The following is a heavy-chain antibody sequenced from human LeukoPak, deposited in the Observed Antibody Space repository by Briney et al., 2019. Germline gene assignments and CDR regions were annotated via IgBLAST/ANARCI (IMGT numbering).Heavy chain of an antibody. CDR2: ISYDGSKK. V-gene: IGHV3-30*18. CDR1: ALTFSGYG. J-gene: IGHJ4*02. Sequence: GSLRLSCAASALTFSGYGMHWVRQAPGKGLEWVAVISYDGSKKYYADSVKGRFTISRDNSMNTMYLHLNSLRAEDTAVYYCAKGWSQMPTTPDFDYWGQGTLVTVSS. CDR3: AKGWSQMPTTPDFDY. D-gene: IGHD6-13*01.